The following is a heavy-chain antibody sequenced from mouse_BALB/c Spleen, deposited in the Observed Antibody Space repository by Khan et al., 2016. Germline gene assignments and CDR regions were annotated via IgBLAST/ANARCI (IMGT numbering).Heavy chain of an antibody. V-gene: IGHV5-4*02. CDR1: GFTFSDYY. J-gene: IGHJ1*01. Sequence: EVELVESGGGLVKPGGSLKLSCAASGFTFSDYYMYWVRQTPDKGLEWVATISDGGSYTYYPDSVKGRFTISRDNAKNNLYLQMSRRKSEDTAMYYCARDLNWYFDVWGAGTTVTVSS. CDR2: ISDGGSYT. CDR3: ARDLNWYFDV.